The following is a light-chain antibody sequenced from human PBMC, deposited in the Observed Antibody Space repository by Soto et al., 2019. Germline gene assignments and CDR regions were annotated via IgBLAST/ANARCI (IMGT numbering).Light chain of an antibody. Sequence: IKMTQSPSTVSASVGDRVTITCRASQSISSWLAWYQQKPGKAPKLLIYKASNLESGVPSRFSGSGSGTEFTLTISSLQPDDFATYYCQHSNSYSEPFGQGTKVDI. J-gene: IGKJ1*01. CDR1: QSISSW. V-gene: IGKV1-5*03. CDR3: QHSNSYSEP. CDR2: KAS.